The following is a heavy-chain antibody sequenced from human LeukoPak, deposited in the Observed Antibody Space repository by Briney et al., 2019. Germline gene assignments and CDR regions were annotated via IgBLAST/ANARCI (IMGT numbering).Heavy chain of an antibody. J-gene: IGHJ6*03. CDR2: INPNSGGT. V-gene: IGHV1-2*06. Sequence: GASVKVSSKASGYTFTAYYMHWVGQAPGQGLEGMGRINPNSGGTNYAQKFQGRVTMTRDTSISTAYIELSRLRSDDTAVYYCARDTGAPDYYMDVWGKGTTVTVSS. CDR1: GYTFTAYY. CDR3: ARDTGAPDYYMDV. D-gene: IGHD1-26*01.